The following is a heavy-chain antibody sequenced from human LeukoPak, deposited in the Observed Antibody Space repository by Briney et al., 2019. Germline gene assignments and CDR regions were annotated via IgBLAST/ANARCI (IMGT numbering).Heavy chain of an antibody. J-gene: IGHJ3*02. D-gene: IGHD2-21*02. Sequence: PGGSLRLSCAASGFTFDDYAMHWVRQAPGKGLEWVSLISGDGGSTYHADSVKGRFTISRDNSKNSLYLQMNSLRTEDTALYYCAKDIFTGGDLDAFDIWGQGTMVTVSS. V-gene: IGHV3-43*02. CDR2: ISGDGGST. CDR1: GFTFDDYA. CDR3: AKDIFTGGDLDAFDI.